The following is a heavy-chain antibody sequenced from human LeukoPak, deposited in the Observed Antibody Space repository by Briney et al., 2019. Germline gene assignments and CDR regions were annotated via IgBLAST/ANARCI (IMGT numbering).Heavy chain of an antibody. V-gene: IGHV3-74*01. CDR1: GFTFSSYW. Sequence: GGSLRLSCAASGFTFSSYWMHWVRQAPGKGLVWVSRINSDGSSTSYADSVKGRFTISRDNAKNTLYLQMNSLRAEDTAVYYCARVDEHSSGWHIQASYYMDVWGKGTTVTVSS. D-gene: IGHD6-19*01. CDR2: INSDGSST. CDR3: ARVDEHSSGWHIQASYYMDV. J-gene: IGHJ6*03.